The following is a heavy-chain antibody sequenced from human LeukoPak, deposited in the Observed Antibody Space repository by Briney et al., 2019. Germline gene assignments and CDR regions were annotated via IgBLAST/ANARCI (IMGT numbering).Heavy chain of an antibody. Sequence: PGGSLRLSCAASGFTFSNYAMSWVRQAPGKGLEWVSTISASGGGTHYADSVKGRFTISRDSSKSTLYVQMNSLRAEDTAVYYCAKDLCGYCGGDCYSAEYWGQGALVTVSS. CDR2: ISASGGGT. J-gene: IGHJ4*02. D-gene: IGHD2-21*02. V-gene: IGHV3-23*01. CDR3: AKDLCGYCGGDCYSAEY. CDR1: GFTFSNYA.